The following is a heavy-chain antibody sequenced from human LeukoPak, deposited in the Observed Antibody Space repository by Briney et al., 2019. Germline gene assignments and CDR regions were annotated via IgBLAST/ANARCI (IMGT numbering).Heavy chain of an antibody. V-gene: IGHV4-4*02. CDR1: GGSISSSNW. CDR3: ARRSDFVWLSLYYFDY. D-gene: IGHD3-9*01. Sequence: PSGTLSLTCAVSGGSISSSNWWSWVRQPPGKGLEWIGEIYHSGSTNYNPSLKSRVTISVDKSKNQFSLKLSSVTAADTAVYYRARRSDFVWLSLYYFDYWGQGTLVTVSS. J-gene: IGHJ4*02. CDR2: IYHSGST.